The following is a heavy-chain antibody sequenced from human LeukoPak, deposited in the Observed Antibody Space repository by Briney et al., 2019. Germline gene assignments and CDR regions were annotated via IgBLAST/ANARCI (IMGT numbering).Heavy chain of an antibody. CDR1: GFTVSSNY. CDR2: IYSGGST. J-gene: IGHJ5*02. Sequence: GGSLRLSCAASGFTVSSNYMSWVRQAPGKGLEWVSVIYSGGSTYYADSVKGRFTISRDNSKNTLYLQMNSLRAEDTAVYYCAKGHLEYYYDSSGSWGQGTLVTVSS. CDR3: AKGHLEYYYDSSGS. V-gene: IGHV3-53*01. D-gene: IGHD3-22*01.